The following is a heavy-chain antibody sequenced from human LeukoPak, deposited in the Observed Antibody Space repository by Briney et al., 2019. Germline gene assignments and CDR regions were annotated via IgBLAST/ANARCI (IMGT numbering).Heavy chain of an antibody. Sequence: GGSLRLSCAASGFTFSSYGMHWVRQAPGKGLEWVAVIWYDGSNKYYADSVKGRFTISRGNSKNTLYLQMNSLRAEDTAVYYCARERGEAVAGSYYYYGMDVWGQGTTVTVSS. CDR1: GFTFSSYG. CDR3: ARERGEAVAGSYYYYGMDV. D-gene: IGHD6-19*01. J-gene: IGHJ6*02. CDR2: IWYDGSNK. V-gene: IGHV3-33*01.